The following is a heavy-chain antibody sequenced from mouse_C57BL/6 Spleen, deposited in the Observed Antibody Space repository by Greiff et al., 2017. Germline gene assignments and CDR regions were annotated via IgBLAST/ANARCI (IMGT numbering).Heavy chain of an antibody. D-gene: IGHD4-1*01. J-gene: IGHJ2*01. CDR2: IYPRSGNT. Sequence: QVHVKQSGAELARPGASVKLSCKASGYTFTRYGISWVKQRTGQGLEWIGEIYPRSGNTYYNEKFKGKATLTADKSSSTAYMELRSLTSEDSAVYFCARVTELTGSSIDYWGQGTTLTVSS. V-gene: IGHV1-81*01. CDR3: ARVTELTGSSIDY. CDR1: GYTFTRYG.